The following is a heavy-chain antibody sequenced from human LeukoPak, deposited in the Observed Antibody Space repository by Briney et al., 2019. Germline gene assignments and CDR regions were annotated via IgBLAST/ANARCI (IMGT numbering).Heavy chain of an antibody. J-gene: IGHJ6*03. D-gene: IGHD3-3*01. CDR2: IYYSGST. CDR3: ARHPGQEWFDYYMDV. CDR1: GGSISSSSYY. Sequence: SETLSLTCTVSGGSISSSSYYWGWIRQPPGKGLEWIGSIYYSGSTHYNPSLKSRVTISVDTSKNQFSLELSSVTAADTAVYYCARHPGQEWFDYYMDVWGKGTTVTVSS. V-gene: IGHV4-39*01.